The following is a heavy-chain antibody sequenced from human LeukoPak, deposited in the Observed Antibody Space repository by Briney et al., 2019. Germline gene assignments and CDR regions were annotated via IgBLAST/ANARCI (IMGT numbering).Heavy chain of an antibody. CDR3: ARHYYGSGSYYFRLDP. CDR2: ISSSSSTI. J-gene: IGHJ5*02. CDR1: GFTFSSYG. D-gene: IGHD3-10*01. V-gene: IGHV3-48*01. Sequence: GGSLRLSCAASGFTFSSYGMHWVRQAPGKGLEWVSYISSSSSTIYYADSVKGRFTISRDNAKNSLYLQMNSLRAEDTAVYYCARHYYGSGSYYFRLDPWGQGTLVTVSS.